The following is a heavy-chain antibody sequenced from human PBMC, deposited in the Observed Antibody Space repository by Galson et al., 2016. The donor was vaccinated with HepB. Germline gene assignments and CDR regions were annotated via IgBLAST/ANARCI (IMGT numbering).Heavy chain of an antibody. CDR1: GGSFSGYY. Sequence: LTCAVYGGSFSGYYWSWIRQPPGKGLEWIGEINHSGSTNYNSSLKSRVTISVDTSKNQFSLKLSSVTAADTAVYYCARGDNPDYGDYASAYYYMDVWGKGTTVTVSS. J-gene: IGHJ6*03. D-gene: IGHD4-17*01. CDR3: ARGDNPDYGDYASAYYYMDV. V-gene: IGHV4-34*01. CDR2: INHSGST.